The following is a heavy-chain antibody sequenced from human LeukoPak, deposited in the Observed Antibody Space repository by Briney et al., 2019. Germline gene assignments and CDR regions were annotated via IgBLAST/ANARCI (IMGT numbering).Heavy chain of an antibody. CDR2: ISGDGFST. D-gene: IGHD3-10*01. J-gene: IGHJ5*02. V-gene: IGHV3-43*01. Sequence: GGSLRLSCATSGFTFDDYIFHCVRQAPGKSLEWVSLISGDGFSTNYADSVRGRFTISIDKSKKSLHLQMNSLRTEDTALYYCTKDHSRGRIQWFDPWGQGTLVTVSS. CDR3: TKDHSRGRIQWFDP. CDR1: GFTFDDYI.